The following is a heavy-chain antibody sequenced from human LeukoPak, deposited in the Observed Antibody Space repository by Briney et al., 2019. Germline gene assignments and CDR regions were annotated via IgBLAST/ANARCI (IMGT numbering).Heavy chain of an antibody. J-gene: IGHJ4*02. V-gene: IGHV3-21*01. CDR3: ARGSQVAAGSYYFDY. Sequence: GGSLRLSCAASGFTFSNYWMSWVRQAPGKGLEWVSSISSRSSYIYYADSVKGRFTISRDNAKNSLYLQMNSLRAEDTAVYYCARGSQVAAGSYYFDYWGQGTLVTVSS. CDR2: ISSRSSYI. D-gene: IGHD6-13*01. CDR1: GFTFSNYW.